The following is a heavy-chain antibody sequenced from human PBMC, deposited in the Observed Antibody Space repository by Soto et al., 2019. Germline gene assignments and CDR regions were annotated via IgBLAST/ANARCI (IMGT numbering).Heavy chain of an antibody. CDR3: TRHVRYYYDSSAYYPDS. J-gene: IGHJ4*02. Sequence: PGESLKISCKGSGYSFTSYWIGWVRQMPGKGLEWMGIIYHGDSDTRYSPSFQGQVTISADKSISTAYLQWSSLKASDTAMYYCTRHVRYYYDSSAYYPDSWGQGTMVTVSS. D-gene: IGHD3-22*01. CDR1: GYSFTSYW. CDR2: IYHGDSDT. V-gene: IGHV5-51*01.